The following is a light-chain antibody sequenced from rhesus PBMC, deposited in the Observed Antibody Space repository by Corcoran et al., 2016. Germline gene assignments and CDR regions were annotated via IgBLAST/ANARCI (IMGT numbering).Light chain of an antibody. CDR2: AAS. V-gene: IGKV1-28*02. Sequence: DIQMTQSPSSLSASVGDTVTITCRASQAISSYLNWFQQKPGKAPDLLIYAASSLESGVPSRFSGSGSVTEFTLTISSLQPEDCAVYYCLQYNSYPFTFGPGTKLDIK. J-gene: IGKJ3*01. CDR1: QAISSY. CDR3: LQYNSYPFT.